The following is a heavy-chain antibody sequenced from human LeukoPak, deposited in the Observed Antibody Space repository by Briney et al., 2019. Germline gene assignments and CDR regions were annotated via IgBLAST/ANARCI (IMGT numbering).Heavy chain of an antibody. CDR2: IWYDGSNK. J-gene: IGHJ4*02. Sequence: PGGSLRLSCAASGFTFSSYGMHWVRQAPGKGLEWVAVIWYDGSNKYYADSVKGRFTISRDNSKNTLYLQMNSLRAEDTAVYYCARGDQRSTGYYFDYWGQGTLVTVSS. V-gene: IGHV3-33*01. CDR1: GFTFSSYG. CDR3: ARGDQRSTGYYFDY. D-gene: IGHD2-2*01.